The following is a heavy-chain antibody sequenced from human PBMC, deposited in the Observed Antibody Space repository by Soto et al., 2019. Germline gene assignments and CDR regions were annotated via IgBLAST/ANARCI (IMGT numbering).Heavy chain of an antibody. CDR3: ARSVGVGALYYGMDV. Sequence: EVQLLESGGGLVQPGGSLRLSCAASGFTFSSHVMSWVRQAPGKGLEWVSGISTGGGSTDYADSVKGRFTISRDNSKNTLHLQMKSLRAEDTAVYYCARSVGVGALYYGMDVWGQGTTVSVSS. D-gene: IGHD1-26*01. CDR2: ISTGGGST. V-gene: IGHV3-23*01. CDR1: GFTFSSHV. J-gene: IGHJ6*02.